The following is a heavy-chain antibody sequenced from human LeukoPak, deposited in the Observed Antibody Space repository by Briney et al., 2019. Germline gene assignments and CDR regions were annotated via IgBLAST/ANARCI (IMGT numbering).Heavy chain of an antibody. J-gene: IGHJ4*02. V-gene: IGHV3-74*01. Sequence: PGGSLRLSCAASGFTFGTYWMHWVRQAPGKGLVWVSGINSDGGTTTYADSVKGRFTISRDNAKNTLYLQMSNLRAEDTAIYYCATDSYVSGSYYRLFYWGQGTLVTVSS. CDR1: GFTFGTYW. D-gene: IGHD3-10*01. CDR2: INSDGGTT. CDR3: ATDSYVSGSYYRLFY.